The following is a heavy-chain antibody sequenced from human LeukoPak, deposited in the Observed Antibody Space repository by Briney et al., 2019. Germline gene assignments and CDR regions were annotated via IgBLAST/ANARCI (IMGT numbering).Heavy chain of an antibody. CDR1: GFTFSSYE. Sequence: GGSLRLSCAASGFTFSSYEMNWVRQAPGKGLEWASYISSSGSTIYYADSVKGRFTISRDNSKNTLYLQMNSLRPEDTAVYYCAKAAYDSSGSWYYFDYWGQGTLVTVSS. V-gene: IGHV3-48*03. CDR3: AKAAYDSSGSWYYFDY. D-gene: IGHD3-22*01. J-gene: IGHJ4*02. CDR2: ISSSGSTI.